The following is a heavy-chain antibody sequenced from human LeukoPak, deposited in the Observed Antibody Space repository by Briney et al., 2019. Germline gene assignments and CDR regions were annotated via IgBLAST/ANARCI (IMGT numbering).Heavy chain of an antibody. J-gene: IGHJ6*02. V-gene: IGHV3-30-3*01. CDR2: ISYDGSNK. CDR3: ASGGQTELYGMDV. CDR1: GFTFSSYA. D-gene: IGHD1-26*01. Sequence: GRSLRLSCAASGFTFSSYAMHWVRQAPGKGLEWVAVISYDGSNKYYADSVKGRFTISRDNSKNTLYLQMNSLRAEDTAVYYCASGGQTELYGMDVWGQGTTVTVSS.